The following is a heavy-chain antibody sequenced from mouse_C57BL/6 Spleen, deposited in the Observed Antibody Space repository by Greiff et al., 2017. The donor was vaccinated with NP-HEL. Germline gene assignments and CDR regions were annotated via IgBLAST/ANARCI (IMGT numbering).Heavy chain of an antibody. CDR1: GYAFSSSW. CDR3: ARDSIYDGHEGYFDV. D-gene: IGHD2-1*01. V-gene: IGHV1-82*01. J-gene: IGHJ1*03. Sequence: QVQLKQSGPELVKPGASVKISCKASGYAFSSSWMNWVKQRPGKGLEWIGRIYPGDGNTNYNGKFKGKATLTADKSSSPAYMQLSSLTSEDSAVYFCARDSIYDGHEGYFDVWGTGTTVTVSS. CDR2: IYPGDGNT.